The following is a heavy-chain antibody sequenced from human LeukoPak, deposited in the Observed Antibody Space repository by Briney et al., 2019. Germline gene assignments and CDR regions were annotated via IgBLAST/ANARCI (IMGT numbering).Heavy chain of an antibody. Sequence: PGGSLRLSCAASGFTFDDYAMHWVRQAPGKGLEWVSGISWNSGSIGYADSVKGRFIISRDNAKNSLYLQMNSLRAEDTALYYCAKATGDYYDSSGYYYLGNFQHWGQGTLVTVSS. CDR2: ISWNSGSI. J-gene: IGHJ1*01. CDR1: GFTFDDYA. CDR3: AKATGDYYDSSGYYYLGNFQH. V-gene: IGHV3-9*01. D-gene: IGHD3-22*01.